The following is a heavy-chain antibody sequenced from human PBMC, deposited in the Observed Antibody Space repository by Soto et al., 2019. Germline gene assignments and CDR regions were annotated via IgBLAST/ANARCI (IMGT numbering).Heavy chain of an antibody. J-gene: IGHJ4*02. D-gene: IGHD6-13*01. V-gene: IGHV4-4*02. CDR2: IYHTGST. CDR1: SGSISSSNW. Sequence: QVQLQESGPGLVKPSGTLSLTCAVSSGSISSSNWWSWVRQPPGEGLEWIGEIYHTGSTSYNPSLKSRVTLSVDKPKNQCSLKLSSVTAADTAVYYCARISGSIAAACTFDYWGQGTLVTVSS. CDR3: ARISGSIAAACTFDY.